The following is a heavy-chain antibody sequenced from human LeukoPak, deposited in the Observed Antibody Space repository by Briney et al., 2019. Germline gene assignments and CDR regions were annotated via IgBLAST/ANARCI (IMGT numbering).Heavy chain of an antibody. CDR3: ARWFGELLGGSYNWIRGY. CDR1: GYTFTGYY. V-gene: IGHV1-2*02. D-gene: IGHD3-10*01. Sequence: GASVKVSCKASGYTFTGYYMHWVRQAPGQGLEWMGWINPNSGGTNYAQKFQGRVTMTRDTSISTAYMELSRLRSDDTAVYYCARWFGELLGGSYNWIRGYWGQGTLVTVSS. CDR2: INPNSGGT. J-gene: IGHJ4*02.